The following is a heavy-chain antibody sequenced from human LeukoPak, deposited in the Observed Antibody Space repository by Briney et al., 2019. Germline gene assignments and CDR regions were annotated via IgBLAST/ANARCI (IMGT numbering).Heavy chain of an antibody. CDR2: VYDSGST. D-gene: IGHD1-26*01. Sequence: SETLSLTCTVSGDSMSSYYWSWIRQPPGKGLEWIGYVYDSGSTNYNPSLKSRVTISIDTSRNQFSLKMTSVTASDTAVYYCARHGGSYSFDYWGQGTLVTVSS. CDR1: GDSMSSYY. CDR3: ARHGGSYSFDY. V-gene: IGHV4-59*08. J-gene: IGHJ4*02.